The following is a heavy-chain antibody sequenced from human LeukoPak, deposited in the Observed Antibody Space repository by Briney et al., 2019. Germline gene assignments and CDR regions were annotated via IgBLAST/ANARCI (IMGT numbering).Heavy chain of an antibody. CDR3: TSSRSTGYPVY. Sequence: GGSLRLSCAASGFTISDAWMTWVRQAPGKGREWVGRIKSKTDGGTSDYAAPVTGRFTISRDDSIHSLYLQMKSRKSEDTAVYYGTSSRSTGYPVYWGAGTLATVSS. V-gene: IGHV3-15*01. CDR1: GFTISDAW. J-gene: IGHJ4*02. D-gene: IGHD6-13*01. CDR2: IKSKTDGGTS.